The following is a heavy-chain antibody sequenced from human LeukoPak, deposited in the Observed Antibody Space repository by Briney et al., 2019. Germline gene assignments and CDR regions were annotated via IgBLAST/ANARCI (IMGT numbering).Heavy chain of an antibody. V-gene: IGHV1-18*01. CDR2: ISAYNGNT. Sequence: ASVKVSCKASGYTFTSYGISWVRQAPGQGLEWMGWISAYNGNTNYAQKLQGRVTMTTDTSTSTAYMELRSLRSDDTAVYYCARVPFDEVDGSGSSPSNWFDPWGQGTQVTVSS. CDR3: ARVPFDEVDGSGSSPSNWFDP. CDR1: GYTFTSYG. D-gene: IGHD3-10*01. J-gene: IGHJ5*02.